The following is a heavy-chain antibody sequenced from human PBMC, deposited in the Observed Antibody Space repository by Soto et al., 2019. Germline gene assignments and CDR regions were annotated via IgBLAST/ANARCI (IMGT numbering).Heavy chain of an antibody. J-gene: IGHJ4*02. CDR1: GGSISSYY. V-gene: IGHV4-59*08. D-gene: IGHD7-27*01. CDR3: AKNWNWGSLVH. CDR2: IYYGGST. Sequence: SETLSLTCTVSGGSISSYYWSWIRQPPGKGLEWIGFIYYGGSTNYNPSLKSRVTISVDTPKNQFSLRLSSVTAADTAVYYCAKNWNWGSLVHWGQGTLVTVSS.